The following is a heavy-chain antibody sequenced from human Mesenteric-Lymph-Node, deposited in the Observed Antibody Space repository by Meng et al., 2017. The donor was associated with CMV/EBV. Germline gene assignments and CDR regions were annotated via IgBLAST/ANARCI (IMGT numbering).Heavy chain of an antibody. V-gene: IGHV4-61*08. D-gene: IGHD2/OR15-2a*01. CDR3: AKSRSSTPGIVDD. CDR1: GVSVTSGAYH. J-gene: IGHJ4*02. Sequence: QVQLRGLGPGLVKPSETLSLTCIVSGVSVTSGAYHWSWIRQSPGKGLEWIGYIYGTGITIYNPSLKSRVTILLETSKNQFSLKLNSVTTADTAVYYCAKSRSSTPGIVDDWGQGTLVTVSS. CDR2: IYGTGIT.